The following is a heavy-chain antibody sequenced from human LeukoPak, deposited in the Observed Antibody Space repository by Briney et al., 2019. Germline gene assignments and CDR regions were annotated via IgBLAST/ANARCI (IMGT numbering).Heavy chain of an antibody. CDR3: AKDGDCSGGTCYSGFDV. Sequence: GGSLRLSCAASGSTFSRYWMTWVRQAPGKGLEWVANIKQDGSEKYYVDSVKGRFSISRDNAKNSLYLQMNSLSAEDTAVYYCAKDGDCSGGTCYSGFDVWGQGTTVTVSS. J-gene: IGHJ6*02. D-gene: IGHD2-15*01. V-gene: IGHV3-7*01. CDR2: IKQDGSEK. CDR1: GSTFSRYW.